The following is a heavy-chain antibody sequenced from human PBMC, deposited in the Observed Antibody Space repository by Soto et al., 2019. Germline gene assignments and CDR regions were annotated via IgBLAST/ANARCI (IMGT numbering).Heavy chain of an antibody. CDR2: ISVYNGNI. Sequence: QVQLLQSGAEVQNPGASVKVSCKASGYMFNTYGITWVRQAPGQGLEWMGWISVYNGNIDYAQKFEGRVTMTTDTSTSTAYMELKSLTSDDTAVYYCARTYGSGDYFLPFEYWGQGTPVSVSS. CDR1: GYMFNTYG. D-gene: IGHD3-10*01. V-gene: IGHV1-18*01. CDR3: ARTYGSGDYFLPFEY. J-gene: IGHJ4*02.